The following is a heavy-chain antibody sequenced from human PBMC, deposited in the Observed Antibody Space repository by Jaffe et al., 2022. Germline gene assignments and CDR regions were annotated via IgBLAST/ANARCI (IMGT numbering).Heavy chain of an antibody. J-gene: IGHJ4*02. CDR2: INHSGST. D-gene: IGHD6-13*01. V-gene: IGHV4-34*01. CDR1: GGSFSGYY. Sequence: QVQLQQWGAGLLKPSETLSLTCAVYGGSFSGYYWSWIRQPPGKGLEWIGEINHSGSTNYNPSLKSRVTISVDTSKNQFSLKLSSVTAADTAVYYCARAYRGSSWTLPFDYWGQGTLVTVSS. CDR3: ARAYRGSSWTLPFDY.